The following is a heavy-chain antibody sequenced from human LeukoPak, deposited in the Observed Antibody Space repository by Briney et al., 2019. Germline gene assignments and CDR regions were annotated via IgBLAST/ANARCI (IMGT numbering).Heavy chain of an antibody. CDR2: IIPILGIA. CDR3: ARGHCSSTRCWFGY. CDR1: GYTFTSYY. Sequence: SVKVSCKASGYTFTSYYMHWVRQAPGQGLEWMGRIIPILGIANYAQKFQGRVTITADKSTSTAYMELSSLRSEDTAVYYCARGHCSSTRCWFGYWGQGTLVTVSS. V-gene: IGHV1-69*04. D-gene: IGHD2-2*01. J-gene: IGHJ4*02.